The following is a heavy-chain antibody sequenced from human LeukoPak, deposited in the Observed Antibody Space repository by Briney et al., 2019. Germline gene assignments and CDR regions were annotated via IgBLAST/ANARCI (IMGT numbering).Heavy chain of an antibody. Sequence: SETLSLTCTVSGGSISSYYWSWIRQPPGKGLEWIGYIYYSGSTNYNPSLKSRVTISVDTSKNQFSLKLSSVTAADTAAYYCARTVAGTSKPYYFDYWGQGTLVTVSS. CDR3: ARTVAGTSKPYYFDY. V-gene: IGHV4-59*01. CDR2: IYYSGST. CDR1: GGSISSYY. D-gene: IGHD6-19*01. J-gene: IGHJ4*02.